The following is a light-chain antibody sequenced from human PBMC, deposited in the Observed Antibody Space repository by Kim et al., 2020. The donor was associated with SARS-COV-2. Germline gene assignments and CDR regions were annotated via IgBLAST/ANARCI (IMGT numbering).Light chain of an antibody. J-gene: IGLJ3*02. CDR3: QVWDSSSDHPNWV. Sequence: GNAARITCGGNNIGSKSVHWYQQEPGQAPVLVIYYDSDRPSGIPERFSGSNSGNTATLTISRVEAGDEADYYCQVWDSSSDHPNWVFGGGTKLTVL. V-gene: IGLV3-21*04. CDR1: NIGSKS. CDR2: YDS.